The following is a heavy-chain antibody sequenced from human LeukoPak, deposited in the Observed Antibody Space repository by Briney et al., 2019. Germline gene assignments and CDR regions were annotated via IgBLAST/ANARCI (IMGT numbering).Heavy chain of an antibody. V-gene: IGHV4-59*01. J-gene: IGHJ5*02. CDR3: ARDRTNYYDSSGYYDDWFDP. CDR2: IYYSGST. D-gene: IGHD3-22*01. CDR1: GGSISSYY. Sequence: KPSETLSLTCTVSGGSISSYYWSWIRQPPGKGLEWIGYIYYSGSTNYNPSLKSRVTISVDTSKNRFSLKLSSVTAADTAVYYCARDRTNYYDSSGYYDDWFDPWGQGTLVTVSS.